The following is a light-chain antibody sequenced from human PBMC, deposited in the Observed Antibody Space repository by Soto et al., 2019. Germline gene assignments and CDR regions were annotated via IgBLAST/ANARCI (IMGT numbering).Light chain of an antibody. CDR1: QSVSSY. Sequence: EIVLTQSPATLSLSPGERATLSCRASQSVSSYLAWYQHKPGQAPRLLIYDASNRATGIPARFSGSGSGTDFTLTISRLEPGDFAVYYCQHRYNWPLTFGGGTKVEVK. CDR3: QHRYNWPLT. V-gene: IGKV3-11*01. CDR2: DAS. J-gene: IGKJ4*01.